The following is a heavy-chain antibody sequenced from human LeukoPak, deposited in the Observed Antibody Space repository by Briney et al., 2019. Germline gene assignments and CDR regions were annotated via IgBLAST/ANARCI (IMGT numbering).Heavy chain of an antibody. Sequence: GASVKVSCTASGYTFTSYGISWVRQAPGQGLEWMGWISAYNGNTNYAQKLQGRVTMTTDTSTSTAYMELRSLRSDDTAVYYCARGQYIVVVPAAIPSYDYYGMDVWGQGTTVTVSS. CDR2: ISAYNGNT. J-gene: IGHJ6*02. CDR3: ARGQYIVVVPAAIPSYDYYGMDV. CDR1: GYTFTSYG. V-gene: IGHV1-18*01. D-gene: IGHD2-2*01.